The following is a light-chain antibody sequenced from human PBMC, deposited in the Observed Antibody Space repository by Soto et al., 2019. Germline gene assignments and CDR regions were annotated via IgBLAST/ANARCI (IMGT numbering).Light chain of an antibody. V-gene: IGLV1-51*02. CDR2: ENN. CDR1: SSNIGNNY. Sequence: QSVLTQPPSVSAAPGQKVTISCSGTSSNIGNNYVSWYQQFPGAAPKLLIYENNKRPSGIPDRFSGSKSGTSATLGITGLQTGDEADYYCGTWHSSVSTWVFGGGTKLTVL. CDR3: GTWHSSVSTWV. J-gene: IGLJ3*02.